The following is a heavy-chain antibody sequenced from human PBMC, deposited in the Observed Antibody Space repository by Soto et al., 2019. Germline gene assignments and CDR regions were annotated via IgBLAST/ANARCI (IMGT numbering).Heavy chain of an antibody. CDR3: AKPLPATSREGN. V-gene: IGHV3-23*01. CDR1: GFTFSAYA. J-gene: IGHJ1*01. D-gene: IGHD2-2*01. CDR2: ISGSGGST. Sequence: EVPLLESGGGLVQPGGSLRLSCAASGFTFSAYAMTWVRQAPGKGLEWVSAISGSGGSTYYADSVKGRFTISRDNSKNPLYLQINSLKVEDTAIYYCAKPLPATSREGNWGQATLVTVSS.